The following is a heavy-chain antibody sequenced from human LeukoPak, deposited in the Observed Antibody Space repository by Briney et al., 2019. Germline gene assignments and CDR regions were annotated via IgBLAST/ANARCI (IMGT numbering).Heavy chain of an antibody. CDR2: IYYSGST. CDR1: GGSISSGGYY. CDR3: ASSARRGGAFDI. V-gene: IGHV4-31*03. J-gene: IGHJ3*02. D-gene: IGHD6-6*01. Sequence: PSETLSLTCTVSGGSISSGGYYWSWIRQHPGKGLEWIGYIYYSGSTYYNPSLKSRVTISVDTSKNQFSLKLSSVTAADTAVYYCASSARRGGAFDIRGQGTMVTVSS.